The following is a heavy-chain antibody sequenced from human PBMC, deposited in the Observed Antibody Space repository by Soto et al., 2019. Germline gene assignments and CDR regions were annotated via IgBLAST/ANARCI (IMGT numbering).Heavy chain of an antibody. Sequence: GGSLRLSCAASGFDFSSYAMSWVRQAPGKGLECISLISGTGVPTLYAESVKGRFSVSRDNSKDTLFLEMNNLGVDDTAMYYCAKSFCSSSSCFFLWVDPWGPGTLVTVS. D-gene: IGHD2-2*01. CDR2: ISGTGVPT. CDR1: GFDFSSYA. V-gene: IGHV3-23*01. CDR3: AKSFCSSSSCFFLWVDP. J-gene: IGHJ5*02.